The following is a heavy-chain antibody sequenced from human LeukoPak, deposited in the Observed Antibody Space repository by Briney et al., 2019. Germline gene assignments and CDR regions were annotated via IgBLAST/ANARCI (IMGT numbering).Heavy chain of an antibody. CDR1: GFTFSSYW. V-gene: IGHV3-30-3*01. J-gene: IGHJ6*02. D-gene: IGHD3-10*01. CDR3: ARDIRYGSGSYRVYYYYGMDV. CDR2: ISYDGSNK. Sequence: GSLRLSCAASGFTFSSYWMSWVRQAPGKGLEWVAVISYDGSNKYYADSVKGRFTISRDNSKNTLYLQMNSLRAEDTAVYYCARDIRYGSGSYRVYYYYGMDVWGQGTTVTVSS.